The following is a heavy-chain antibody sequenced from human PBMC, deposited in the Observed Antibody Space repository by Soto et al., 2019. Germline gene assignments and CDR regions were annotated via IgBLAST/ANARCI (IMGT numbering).Heavy chain of an antibody. CDR2: INSVSGGA. J-gene: IGHJ4*02. CDR3: ARGGSYYAH. CDR1: GDTHTIYF. Sequence: QVQLVQSGAEVKQPGASVRVSCKASGDTHTIYFIHWLRQAPGQGLGWMGWINSVSGGANYAPRFQGRVAMTRDRSSATAFMELSRLRSDDTAVYYCARGGSYYAHWGQGTLVTVSS. V-gene: IGHV1-2*02. D-gene: IGHD1-26*01.